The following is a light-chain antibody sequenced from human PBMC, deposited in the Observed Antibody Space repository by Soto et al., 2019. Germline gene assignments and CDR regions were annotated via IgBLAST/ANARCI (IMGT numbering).Light chain of an antibody. V-gene: IGLV2-14*01. CDR3: SSYTSSSTLV. CDR2: EVS. J-gene: IGLJ1*01. CDR1: SSDVGGYNY. Sequence: QSVLAQPASVSGSPGQSITISCTGTSSDVGGYNYVSWYQQHPGKAPKLMIYEVSNRPSGVSNRFSVSKSGNTASLTISGLQAEDVSDYYCSSYTSSSTLVFGTGTNVAVL.